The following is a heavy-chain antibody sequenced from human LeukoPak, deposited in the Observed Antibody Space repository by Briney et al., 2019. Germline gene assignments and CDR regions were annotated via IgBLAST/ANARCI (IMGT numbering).Heavy chain of an antibody. Sequence: SETLSLTCTVSGGSISSGGYYWSWIRQHPGKGLEWIGYIYYSGSTYYNPSLKSRVTISVDTSKNQFSLKLSSVTAADTAVYYCARARYGYCSSTSCHLGAFDIWGQGTMVTVSS. CDR2: IYYSGST. J-gene: IGHJ3*02. CDR1: GGSISSGGYY. V-gene: IGHV4-31*03. CDR3: ARARYGYCSSTSCHLGAFDI. D-gene: IGHD2-2*03.